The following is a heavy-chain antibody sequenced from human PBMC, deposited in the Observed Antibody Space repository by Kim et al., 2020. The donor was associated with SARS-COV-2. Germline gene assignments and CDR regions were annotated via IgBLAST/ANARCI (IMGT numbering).Heavy chain of an antibody. CDR3: AKRRSNYYYYGMDV. Sequence: ADSVNGRFTISRANAKNTRYLQMISLRAEDTAVYYCAKRRSNYYYYGMDVWGQGTTVTVSS. J-gene: IGHJ6*02. V-gene: IGHV3-23*01.